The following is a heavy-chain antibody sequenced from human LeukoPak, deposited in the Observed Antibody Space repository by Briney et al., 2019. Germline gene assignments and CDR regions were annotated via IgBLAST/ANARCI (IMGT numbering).Heavy chain of an antibody. Sequence: GSLRLSCAASGFTVSSNYMNWVRQAPGKGLEWVSVIYGGGGTFYADSVKDRFSISRDNSKNTLFLHMNSLRADDTAVYYCARGKSSSSFAFDIWGQGTMVTVSS. D-gene: IGHD6-6*01. CDR2: IYGGGGT. J-gene: IGHJ3*02. CDR1: GFTVSSNY. V-gene: IGHV3-53*01. CDR3: ARGKSSSSFAFDI.